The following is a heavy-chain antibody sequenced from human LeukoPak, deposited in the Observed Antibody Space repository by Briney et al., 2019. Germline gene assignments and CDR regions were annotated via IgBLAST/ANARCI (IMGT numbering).Heavy chain of an antibody. D-gene: IGHD2-15*01. V-gene: IGHV1-69*05. J-gene: IGHJ4*02. CDR3: ARDSGGGCDRGGDYFDY. Sequence: SVKVSCKASGGTFSSYAISWVRQAPGQGLEWRGGIILIFGTANYAQKFQGRVTITTDESTSTAYMELSSLRSEDTAVYYCARDSGGGCDRGGDYFDYWGQGTLVTVSS. CDR1: GGTFSSYA. CDR2: IILIFGTA.